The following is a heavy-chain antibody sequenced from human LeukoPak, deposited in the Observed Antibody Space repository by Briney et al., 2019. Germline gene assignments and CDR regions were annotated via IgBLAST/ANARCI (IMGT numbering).Heavy chain of an antibody. CDR1: GFTFSSYG. D-gene: IGHD6-19*01. CDR3: ARDSYSSALEC. J-gene: IGHJ4*01. V-gene: IGHV3-33*01. CDR2: IWYDGSNK. Sequence: PGGSLRLSCAASGFTFSSYGMHWVGQAPGKGLEWVAVIWYDGSNKYYADSVKGRFTISRDNSKNTLYLQMNSLRAEDTAVYYCARDSYSSALECWGHGSLVTVSS.